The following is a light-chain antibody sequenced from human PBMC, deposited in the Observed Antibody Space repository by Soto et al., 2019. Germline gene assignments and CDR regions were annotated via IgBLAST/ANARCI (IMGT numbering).Light chain of an antibody. CDR1: QSVSSY. CDR2: DAS. J-gene: IGKJ1*01. CDR3: QHYGASPWT. Sequence: EIVLTQSPATLSFSPGERSTLACRASQSVSSYLAWYQQKPGQAPRLLIYDASNRATGIPARFSGSGSGTDFTLTISRLEPEDFAVYYCQHYGASPWTFGQGTKVDIK. V-gene: IGKV3-11*01.